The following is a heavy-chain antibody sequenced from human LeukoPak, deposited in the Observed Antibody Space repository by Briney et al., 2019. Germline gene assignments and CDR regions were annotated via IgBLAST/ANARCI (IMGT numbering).Heavy chain of an antibody. J-gene: IGHJ4*02. CDR3: ARIYCSSTSCYDQDY. V-gene: IGHV1-18*01. CDR1: GYTFTSYG. Sequence: RASVKVSCKASGYTFTSYGISWVRQAPGQGLEWMGWISAYNGNTNYAQKLQGRVTMTTDTSTSTAYMELRSLRSDDTAVYYCARIYCSSTSCYDQDYWGQGTLVTVSS. CDR2: ISAYNGNT. D-gene: IGHD2-2*01.